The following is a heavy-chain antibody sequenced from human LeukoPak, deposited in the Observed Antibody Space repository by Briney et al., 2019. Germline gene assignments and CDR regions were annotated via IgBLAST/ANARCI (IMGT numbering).Heavy chain of an antibody. J-gene: IGHJ6*02. D-gene: IGHD6-19*01. CDR2: ISSSSSYI. V-gene: IGHV3-21*01. Sequence: GGSLRLSCAASGFTFSSYSMNWVRQAPEKGLEWVSSISSSSSYIYYADSVKGRFTISRDNAKNPMYLQMNSLRAEDTAVYYCGRERGDSSGWYRVGYYYYAMDVWGQGTTVTVSS. CDR3: GRERGDSSGWYRVGYYYYAMDV. CDR1: GFTFSSYS.